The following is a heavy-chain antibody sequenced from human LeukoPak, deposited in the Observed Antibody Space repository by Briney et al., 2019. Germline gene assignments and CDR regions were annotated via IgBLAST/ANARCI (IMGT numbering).Heavy chain of an antibody. V-gene: IGHV4-34*01. D-gene: IGHD6-13*01. CDR3: ARESSSSWYQGFDP. CDR2: INHSGST. CDR1: GGSFSGYF. Sequence: SETLSLTCAVYGGSFSGYFWSWIRQPPGKGLEWIGEINHSGSTNYNPSLKSRVTMSVDTSKNQFSLKLSSVTAADTAVYYCARESSSSWYQGFDPWGQGTLVTVSS. J-gene: IGHJ5*02.